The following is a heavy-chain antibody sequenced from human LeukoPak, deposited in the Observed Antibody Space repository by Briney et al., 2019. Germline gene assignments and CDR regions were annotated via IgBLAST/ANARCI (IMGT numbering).Heavy chain of an antibody. CDR3: ARRSITMVRGVIRAFDI. V-gene: IGHV4-34*01. Sequence: PSETLSLTCAVYGGSFSGYYRSWIRQPPGKGLEWIGEINHSGSTNYNPSLKSRVTISVDTSKNQFSLKLSSVTAADTAVYYCARRSITMVRGVIRAFDIWGHGTMVTVSS. CDR2: INHSGST. J-gene: IGHJ3*02. D-gene: IGHD3-10*01. CDR1: GGSFSGYY.